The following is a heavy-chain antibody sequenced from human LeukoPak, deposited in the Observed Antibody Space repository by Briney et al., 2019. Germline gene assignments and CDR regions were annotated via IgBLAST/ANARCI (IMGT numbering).Heavy chain of an antibody. CDR2: ISAYNGNT. CDR3: ARDKDSRGYGDFPKYNWFDP. CDR1: RYTFTSYG. Sequence: ASVKVSCKASRYTFTSYGISWVRQAPGQGLEWMGWISAYNGNTNYAQKLQGRVTMTTDTSTSTAYMELGSLRPDDTAVYYCARDKDSRGYGDFPKYNWFDPWGQGTLVTVSS. J-gene: IGHJ5*02. V-gene: IGHV1-18*01. D-gene: IGHD4-17*01.